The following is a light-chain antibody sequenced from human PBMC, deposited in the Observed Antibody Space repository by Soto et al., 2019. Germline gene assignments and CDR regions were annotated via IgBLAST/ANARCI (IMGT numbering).Light chain of an antibody. CDR2: KAS. J-gene: IGKJ1*01. CDR1: QTISSW. CDR3: QHYNSYSEA. V-gene: IGKV1-5*03. Sequence: DIHITHSPSTLSLSLGYRVTITCRASQTISSWLAWYQQKPGKAPKLLIYKASTLKSGVPSRFSGSGSGTEFTLTISSLQPDDFATYYCQHYNSYSEAFGQGTKVDIK.